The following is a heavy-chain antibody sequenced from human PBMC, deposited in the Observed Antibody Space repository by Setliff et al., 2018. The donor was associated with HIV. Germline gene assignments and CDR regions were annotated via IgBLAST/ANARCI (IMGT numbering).Heavy chain of an antibody. CDR3: ARYVRPPYYFDY. V-gene: IGHV3-21*01. Sequence: PGGSLRLSCAASGFTFSTYSMNWVRQAPGKGLEWVSSISSSSTYIYYADSVKGRFTISRDNAKNSLYLQMNSLRAEDTAVYFCARYVRPPYYFDYWGQGALVTVSS. CDR1: GFTFSTYS. CDR2: ISSSSTYI. D-gene: IGHD3-10*01. J-gene: IGHJ4*02.